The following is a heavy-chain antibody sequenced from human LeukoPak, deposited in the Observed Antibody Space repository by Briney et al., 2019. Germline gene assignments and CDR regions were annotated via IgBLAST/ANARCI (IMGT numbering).Heavy chain of an antibody. Sequence: GGSLRLSCAASGFTFSSYAMHWVRQAPGKGLEWVAVISYDGSNKYYADSVKGRFTISRDNSKNTLYPQMNSLRAEDTAVYYCASDSRKQQLSGRAFDIWGQGTMVTVSS. V-gene: IGHV3-30*04. CDR3: ASDSRKQQLSGRAFDI. J-gene: IGHJ3*02. CDR1: GFTFSSYA. D-gene: IGHD6-13*01. CDR2: ISYDGSNK.